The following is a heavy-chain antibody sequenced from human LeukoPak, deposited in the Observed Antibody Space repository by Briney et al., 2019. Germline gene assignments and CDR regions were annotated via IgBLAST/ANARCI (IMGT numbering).Heavy chain of an antibody. V-gene: IGHV4-59*08. CDR1: GGSISSYY. CDR3: ARLGSFRAVSWDEY. Sequence: SETLSLTCTVSGGSISSYYWSWIRQRPGKGLEWIGYIYYSGSTYYNPSLQSRVTISVDTSKNQFSLKLTSVPAADTAVYYCARLGSFRAVSWDEYWGQGTLVTVSS. CDR2: IYYSGST. D-gene: IGHD3-10*01. J-gene: IGHJ4*02.